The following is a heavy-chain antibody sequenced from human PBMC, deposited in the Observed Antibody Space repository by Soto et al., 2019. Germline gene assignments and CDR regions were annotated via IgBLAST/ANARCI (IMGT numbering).Heavy chain of an antibody. J-gene: IGHJ5*02. CDR3: ARVRYCSGGSCYDYNWFDP. CDR1: GYTFTSYG. CDR2: SSAYNGNT. V-gene: IGHV1-18*01. Sequence: ASVKVSCKASGYTFTSYGISWVRQAPGQGLEWMGWSSAYNGNTNYAQKLQGRVTMTTDTSTSTAYMELRSLRSDDTAVYYCARVRYCSGGSCYDYNWFDPWGQGTLVTVSS. D-gene: IGHD2-15*01.